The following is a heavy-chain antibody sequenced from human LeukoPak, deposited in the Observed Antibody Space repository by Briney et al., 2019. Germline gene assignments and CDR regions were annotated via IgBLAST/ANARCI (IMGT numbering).Heavy chain of an antibody. CDR1: GGSISSYY. Sequence: SETLSLTCTVSGGSISSYYWSWIRQPPGKGLEWIGYIYYSGSTNYNPSLKSRVTISVDTSKNQFSLKLSSVTAADTALYYCAREKELGGMDVWGKGTTVTVSS. J-gene: IGHJ6*04. CDR2: IYYSGST. V-gene: IGHV4-59*01. D-gene: IGHD1-7*01. CDR3: AREKELGGMDV.